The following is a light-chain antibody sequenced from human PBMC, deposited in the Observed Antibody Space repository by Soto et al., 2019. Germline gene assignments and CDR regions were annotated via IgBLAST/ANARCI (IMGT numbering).Light chain of an antibody. CDR1: QSVSSN. CDR2: DAS. V-gene: IGKV3-15*01. J-gene: IGKJ5*01. Sequence: EIVMTQSPATLAVSPGESATLSCRASQSVSSNLAWHQQKPGQAPRILMYDASTRATGISARFSGSGSGTEFTLTISSLQSEDFAVYYCQQYHNWPIPFGQGTRLEIK. CDR3: QQYHNWPIP.